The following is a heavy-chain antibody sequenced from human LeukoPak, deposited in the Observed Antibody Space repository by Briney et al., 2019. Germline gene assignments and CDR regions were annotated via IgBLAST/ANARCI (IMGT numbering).Heavy chain of an antibody. CDR2: ISSSGSTI. Sequence: GSLRLSCAASGFTFSDYYMSWIRQAPGKGLEWVSYISSSGSTIHYADSVKGRFTISRDNAKNSLYLQMNSLRAEDTAVYYCARDWAYYYDSSGNDIWGQGTMVTVSS. V-gene: IGHV3-11*04. D-gene: IGHD3-22*01. J-gene: IGHJ3*02. CDR3: ARDWAYYYDSSGNDI. CDR1: GFTFSDYY.